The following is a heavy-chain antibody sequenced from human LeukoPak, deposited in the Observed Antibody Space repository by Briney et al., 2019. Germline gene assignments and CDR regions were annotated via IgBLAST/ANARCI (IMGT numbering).Heavy chain of an antibody. J-gene: IGHJ4*02. V-gene: IGHV4-4*07. Sequence: PSETLSLTCTVSGVSISSYYWSWIRQPAGKGLEWIGRVYASGSTNYNPSLKSRVTISVDTSKNQFSLKLSSVTAADTAVYYCARHGSFYSGSDPLDYWGQGTLVTVSS. D-gene: IGHD1-26*01. CDR3: ARHGSFYSGSDPLDY. CDR2: VYASGST. CDR1: GVSISSYY.